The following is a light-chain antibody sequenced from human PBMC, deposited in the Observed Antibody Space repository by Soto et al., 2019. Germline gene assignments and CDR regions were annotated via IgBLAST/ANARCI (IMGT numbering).Light chain of an antibody. CDR3: QQYDNWPIT. V-gene: IGKV3-15*01. Sequence: EIVMTQSPAPLSVSPGEIATLSCRASQSVSSNLAWYQQKPGQAPRLLNYGASTRSTGIPATFSGTGSVTGFTLTISSLQSEDCAVFYCQQYDNWPITFGQGTRLEIK. J-gene: IGKJ5*01. CDR2: GAS. CDR1: QSVSSN.